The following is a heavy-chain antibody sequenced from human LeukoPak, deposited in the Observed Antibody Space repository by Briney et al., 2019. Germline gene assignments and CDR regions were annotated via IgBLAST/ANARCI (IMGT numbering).Heavy chain of an antibody. CDR1: DGTFSSYA. D-gene: IGHD3-10*01. J-gene: IGHJ3*02. V-gene: IGHV1-46*01. Sequence: ASVRVSCTSSDGTFSSYAISWVRQAAGQGLEWMGIINPSGGSKSYAQKFQGRVTMTRDTSTSTVYMELSSLRSEDTAVYYCAREFGQPNDAFDIWGQGTMVTVSS. CDR3: AREFGQPNDAFDI. CDR2: INPSGGSK.